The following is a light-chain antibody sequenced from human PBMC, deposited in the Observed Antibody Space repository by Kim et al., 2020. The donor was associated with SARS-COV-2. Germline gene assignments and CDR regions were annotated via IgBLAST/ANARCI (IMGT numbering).Light chain of an antibody. J-gene: IGKJ4*01. Sequence: EIVLTQSPGTLSLSPGERATLSCRASQSVYKSYLAWYQHKPGQAPRLLIYGASSRATGFPDRFSGSGSGTDFTLNISRLEPEDFAVYYWQQYGTSPLTFGGGTKVDIK. CDR3: QQYGTSPLT. V-gene: IGKV3-20*01. CDR1: QSVYKSY. CDR2: GAS.